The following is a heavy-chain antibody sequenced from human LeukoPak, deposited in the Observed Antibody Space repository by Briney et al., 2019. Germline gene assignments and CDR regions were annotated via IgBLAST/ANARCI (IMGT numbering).Heavy chain of an antibody. Sequence: GGSLRLSCAASGFTFSSYSMNWVRQAPGKGLEWVSYISSSSSTIYYADSVKGRFTISRDNAKNSLYLQMNSLRAEDTAVHYCAREAHRAPGAFDIWGQGTMVTVSS. D-gene: IGHD1-14*01. CDR1: GFTFSSYS. CDR2: ISSSSSTI. V-gene: IGHV3-48*01. J-gene: IGHJ3*02. CDR3: AREAHRAPGAFDI.